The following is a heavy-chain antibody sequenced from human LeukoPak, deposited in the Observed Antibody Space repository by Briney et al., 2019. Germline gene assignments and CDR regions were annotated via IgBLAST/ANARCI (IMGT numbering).Heavy chain of an antibody. CDR1: GGSISSGGYS. CDR2: IYHSGST. CDR3: ARGTYPGLDY. Sequence: PSETLSLTCAVSGGSISSGGYSWSWIRQPPGKGLEWIGYIYHSGSTYYNPSLKSRVTISVDRSKNQFSLKLSSMTAADTAVYYRARGTYPGLDYWGQGTLVTVSS. J-gene: IGHJ4*02. V-gene: IGHV4-30-2*01.